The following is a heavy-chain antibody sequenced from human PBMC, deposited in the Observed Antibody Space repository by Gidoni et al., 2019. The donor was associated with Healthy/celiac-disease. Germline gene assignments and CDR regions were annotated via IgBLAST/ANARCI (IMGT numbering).Heavy chain of an antibody. CDR1: GYTFTSYY. CDR3: ATLTGDYGGNPGDY. J-gene: IGHJ4*02. CDR2: INPSGGST. V-gene: IGHV1-46*03. Sequence: HVQLVQSGAQVKKPGASVKVSCKASGYTFTSYYMHWGRKAPGQGLEWMGRINPSGGSTSDEQKGQGRVTMTRDTSTRTVYMELSSLRSEDTAVYYCATLTGDYGGNPGDYWGQGTLVSVSS. D-gene: IGHD4-17*01.